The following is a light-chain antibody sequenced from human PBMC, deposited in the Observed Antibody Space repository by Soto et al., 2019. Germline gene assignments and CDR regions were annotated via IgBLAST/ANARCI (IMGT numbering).Light chain of an antibody. CDR1: QNIHNH. J-gene: IGKJ1*01. CDR2: DAI. Sequence: EKLMSQSPATLSVSPGERVTLSCRASQNIHNHMSWFLQKPGQTPRLLIYDAIIRAADVPARFSGSWSGTEFTLTIRSLQSEEFAVYYCQQYNNWPRTFGHRTKMDIK. CDR3: QQYNNWPRT. V-gene: IGKV3-15*01.